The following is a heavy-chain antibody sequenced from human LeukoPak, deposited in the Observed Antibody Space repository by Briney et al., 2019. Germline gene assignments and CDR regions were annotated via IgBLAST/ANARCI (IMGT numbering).Heavy chain of an antibody. CDR1: GGSISNYY. V-gene: IGHV4-4*07. D-gene: IGHD2-21*02. Sequence: SETLSLTCTVSGGSISNYYWSWIRQPAGKELEWIGRIHTSGSTKYNPSLKSRVTMSVDTSKNQFSLKLSSVTAADTAVYYCARVDPLLLAYDFDCWGQGTLVTVSS. CDR2: IHTSGST. J-gene: IGHJ4*02. CDR3: ARVDPLLLAYDFDC.